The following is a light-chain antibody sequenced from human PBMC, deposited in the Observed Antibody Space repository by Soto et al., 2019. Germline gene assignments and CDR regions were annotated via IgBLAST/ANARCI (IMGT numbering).Light chain of an antibody. CDR1: QSISTY. CDR2: AAS. J-gene: IGKJ1*01. V-gene: IGKV1-39*01. CDR3: QQSYSTPWT. Sequence: DIQMTQSPPSLSASVGDGVTLTCRASQSISTYLNWYQQKPGEAPKLLIYAASKLQSGVPSRFRGSVSGTDFTLTITNLQPEDFATFYCQQSYSTPWTFGQGTKVDIK.